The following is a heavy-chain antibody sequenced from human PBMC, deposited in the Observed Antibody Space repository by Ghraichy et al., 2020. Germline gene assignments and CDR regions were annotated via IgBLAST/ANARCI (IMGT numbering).Heavy chain of an antibody. CDR3: ARAGIYYYNSNGYSDI. CDR1: GYTFTSYG. Sequence: ASVKVSCKASGYTFTSYGLSWVRQAPGQGLEWMGWINGFNGNTNFAQKFQGRVSMTTDTSTSTAYMELTSLRSDDTAMYYCARAGIYYYNSNGYSDIWSQGTMVTVSS. D-gene: IGHD3-22*01. V-gene: IGHV1-18*04. J-gene: IGHJ3*02. CDR2: INGFNGNT.